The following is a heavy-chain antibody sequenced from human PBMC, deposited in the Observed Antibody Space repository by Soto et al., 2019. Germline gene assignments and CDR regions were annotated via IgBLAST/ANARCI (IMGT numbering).Heavy chain of an antibody. D-gene: IGHD6-19*01. J-gene: IGHJ4*02. CDR1: GGSISSGGYY. Sequence: QVQLQESGPGLVKPSQTLSLTCTVSGGSISSGGYYWSWIRQHPGKGLEWIGYIYYSGSTYYNPSLKSRVTISVETSKNQFSLKLISVPDTDTAVYYCARVSGYSSGRRDPFFDYWGQGTLVTVSS. V-gene: IGHV4-31*03. CDR3: ARVSGYSSGRRDPFFDY. CDR2: IYYSGST.